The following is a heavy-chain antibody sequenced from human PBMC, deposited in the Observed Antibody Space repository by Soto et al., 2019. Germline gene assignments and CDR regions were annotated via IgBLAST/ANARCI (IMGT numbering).Heavy chain of an antibody. D-gene: IGHD3-10*01. V-gene: IGHV1-69*13. J-gene: IGHJ6*02. Sequence: GASVKVSCKASGGTFSSYAISWVRQAPGQGLEWMGGIIPIFGTANYAQKFQGRVTITADESTSTAYMELSSLRSEDTAVYYCASSKYYYGTGSFYYYYGMDVWGQGTTVTVSS. CDR1: GGTFSSYA. CDR2: IIPIFGTA. CDR3: ASSKYYYGTGSFYYYYGMDV.